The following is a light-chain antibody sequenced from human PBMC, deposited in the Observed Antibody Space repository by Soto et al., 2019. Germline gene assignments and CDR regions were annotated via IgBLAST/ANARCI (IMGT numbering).Light chain of an antibody. J-gene: IGKJ3*01. CDR1: QSVSSNF. Sequence: EIVLTQSPGTLSLSPGERATISCRASQSVSSNFLAWYQQKPGQAPRLLIYGASSRAPGIPDRVSGSGTGTDFTLTISRLVPEDFAVYYCQQYGSSPRTFGPGTKVDIK. V-gene: IGKV3-20*01. CDR2: GAS. CDR3: QQYGSSPRT.